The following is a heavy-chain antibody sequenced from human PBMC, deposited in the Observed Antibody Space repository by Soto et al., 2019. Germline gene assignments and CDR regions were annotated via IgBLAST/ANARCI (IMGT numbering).Heavy chain of an antibody. CDR1: GFTFSSYA. D-gene: IGHD3-16*02. CDR2: ISGSGGST. V-gene: IGHV3-23*01. J-gene: IGHJ4*02. Sequence: PGGSLRLSCAASGFTFSSYAMSWVRQAPGKGLEWVSAISGSGGSTYYADSVKGRFTISRDNSKNTLYLQMNSLRAEDTAVYYCAKFPNYDYVWGSYRLDYWGQGTLVTVSS. CDR3: AKFPNYDYVWGSYRLDY.